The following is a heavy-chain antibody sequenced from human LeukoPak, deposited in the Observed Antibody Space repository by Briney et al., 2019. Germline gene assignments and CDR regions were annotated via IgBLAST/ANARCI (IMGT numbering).Heavy chain of an antibody. CDR2: LSSSSSYI. Sequence: GGSLRLSCAASGFTFSSYNMNWVRQAPGKGLEWVSSLSSSSSYIYYADSVRGRFTISRDNSKNTLYLQMNSLGAEDTAVYYCAKDPMGSIFGVVISLDVWGKGTTVTVSS. V-gene: IGHV3-21*04. D-gene: IGHD3-3*01. J-gene: IGHJ6*04. CDR3: AKDPMGSIFGVVISLDV. CDR1: GFTFSSYN.